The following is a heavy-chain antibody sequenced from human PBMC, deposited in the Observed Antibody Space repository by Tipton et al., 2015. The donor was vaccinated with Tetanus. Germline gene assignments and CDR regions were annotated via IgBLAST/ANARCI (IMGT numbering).Heavy chain of an antibody. Sequence: VKPSETLSLMCTVSGDSISSGGYYWNWVRQNPGKGLEWLGYIFSGGTTFYSPSLNGRVSMSLDTSKNLFALRLASVTAADTAVYYCARDRHPYRISGAFRGNDALDIWGPGALVTVSS. D-gene: IGHD1-26*01. J-gene: IGHJ3*02. CDR1: GDSISSGGYY. CDR2: IFSGGTT. V-gene: IGHV4-31*03. CDR3: ARDRHPYRISGAFRGNDALDI.